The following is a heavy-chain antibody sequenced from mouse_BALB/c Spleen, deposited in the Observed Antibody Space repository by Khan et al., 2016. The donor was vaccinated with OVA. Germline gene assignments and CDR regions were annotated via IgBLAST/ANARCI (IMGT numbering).Heavy chain of an antibody. CDR1: GFTFSSYS. V-gene: IGHV5-6*01. D-gene: IGHD4-1*01. J-gene: IGHJ3*01. Sequence: DVQLVESGGDLVKPGGSLKFSCAASGFTFSSYSMSWVRQTPDKRLEWVATISSGGDYTYYSDNVKGRFTISRDNAKNTLYLQMSSLKSEDTAMYYCASHLTGSFAYWGQGTLVTVSA. CDR3: ASHLTGSFAY. CDR2: ISSGGDYT.